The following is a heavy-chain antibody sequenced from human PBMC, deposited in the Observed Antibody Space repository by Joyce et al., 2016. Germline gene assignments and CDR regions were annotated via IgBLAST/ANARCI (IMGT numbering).Heavy chain of an antibody. Sequence: EVQLLESGGTLVQPGGSLRLSCAASGLILTNYAMTWVRQAPGKGLEWVSTSSDRSCGTYCTDSVKGRFTISRDNSRSVLYLQMNSLRAEDTALYYCTRGEDDIHIAVQSDYWGQGTLVAVSS. J-gene: IGHJ4*02. D-gene: IGHD2-21*01. CDR3: TRGEDDIHIAVQSDY. CDR1: GLILTNYA. V-gene: IGHV3-23*01. CDR2: SSDRSCGT.